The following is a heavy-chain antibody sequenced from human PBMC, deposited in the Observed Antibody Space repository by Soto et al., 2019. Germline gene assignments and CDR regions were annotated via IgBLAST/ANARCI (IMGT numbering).Heavy chain of an antibody. Sequence: SETLSLTCTVSGDSISSGNYYWSWIRQPPGEGLEWIGYIYYSGSAYYNPSLKSRVTISVDTSKNQFSLKLSSVTAADTAVYYCARTYMTTVTKIDYWGQGTLVTVSS. V-gene: IGHV4-30-4*01. CDR1: GDSISSGNYY. CDR3: ARTYMTTVTKIDY. D-gene: IGHD4-17*01. J-gene: IGHJ4*02. CDR2: IYYSGSA.